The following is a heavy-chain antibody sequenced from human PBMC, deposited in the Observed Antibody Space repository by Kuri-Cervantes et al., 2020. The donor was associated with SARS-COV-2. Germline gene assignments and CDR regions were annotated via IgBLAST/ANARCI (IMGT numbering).Heavy chain of an antibody. CDR2: IHHSGNT. V-gene: IGHV4-38-2*02. CDR1: DDSISTNYY. CDR3: ARVGYCFGTRCVTYFDP. Sequence: GSLRLSCTVSDDSISTNYYWGWIRQPPGKGLEWIGIIHHSGNTHYNSFLMSRVTMSVDTFKNQFSLNLRSLTAADTAIYYCARVGYCFGTRCVTYFDPWGQGTLVTVSS. J-gene: IGHJ5*02. D-gene: IGHD2-2*03.